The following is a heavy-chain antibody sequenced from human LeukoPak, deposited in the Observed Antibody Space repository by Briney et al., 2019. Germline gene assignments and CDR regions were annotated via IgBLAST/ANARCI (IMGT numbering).Heavy chain of an antibody. D-gene: IGHD4-17*01. CDR2: IRGGGGSA. CDR1: GFTFSAYA. J-gene: IGHJ3*02. V-gene: IGHV3-23*01. CDR3: ARGPNGDYIGAFDM. Sequence: GGSLRLSCTASGFTFSAYAMMWVRQAPGKGPEWVSAIRGGGGSAFYADSVKGRFTISRDNSKYTLFLQMNSLRAEDTAVYYCARGPNGDYIGAFDMWGPGAMVTVSS.